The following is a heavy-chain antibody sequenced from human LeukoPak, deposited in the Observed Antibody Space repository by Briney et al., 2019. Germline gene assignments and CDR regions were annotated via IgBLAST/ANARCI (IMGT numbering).Heavy chain of an antibody. D-gene: IGHD2-8*01. CDR1: GYSFTSYW. CDR2: IYPGDSDT. Sequence: GESLKISCKGSGYSFTSYWIGWVRQMPGKGLEWMGIIYPGDSDTRYGPSFQGQVTISADKSISTAYLQWSSLKASDTAMYYCARRSCTNGVCYTGHRTFDYWGQGTLVTVSS. V-gene: IGHV5-51*01. CDR3: ARRSCTNGVCYTGHRTFDY. J-gene: IGHJ4*02.